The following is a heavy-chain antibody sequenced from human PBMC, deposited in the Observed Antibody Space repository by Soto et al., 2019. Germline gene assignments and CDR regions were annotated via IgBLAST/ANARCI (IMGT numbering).Heavy chain of an antibody. CDR1: GYTLTELS. V-gene: IGHV1-24*01. J-gene: IGHJ5*02. CDR2: FDPEDGET. D-gene: IGHD1-26*01. CDR3: ATYSGSYYWFDP. Sequence: SSVKVSCKVSGYTLTELSMHWVRQAPGKGLEWMGGFDPEDGETIYAQKFQGRVTMTEDTSTDTAYMELSSLRSEDTAVYYCATYSGSYYWFDPWGHGTLVTVSS.